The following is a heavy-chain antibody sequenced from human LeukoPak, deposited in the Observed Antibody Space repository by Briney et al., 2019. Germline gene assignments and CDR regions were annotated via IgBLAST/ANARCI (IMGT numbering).Heavy chain of an antibody. CDR3: ARWLCTGASCYYDY. CDR1: GLTFNTYW. J-gene: IGHJ4*02. Sequence: GGSLRLSCTASGLTFNTYWMSWVRQAPGKGLEWVGNIKEDGSEKVYEDSVKGRFTISRDNAKNSVYLQMDSLRADDTATYYCARWLCTGASCYYDYWGQGTLVTVSS. D-gene: IGHD2-8*02. CDR2: IKEDGSEK. V-gene: IGHV3-7*03.